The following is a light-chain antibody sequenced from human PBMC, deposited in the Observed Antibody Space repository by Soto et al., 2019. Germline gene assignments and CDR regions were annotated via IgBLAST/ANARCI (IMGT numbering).Light chain of an antibody. V-gene: IGKV3-20*01. CDR1: QGVSSSY. J-gene: IGKJ2*01. Sequence: EIVLTQSPGTLSLSPGERATLSCRASQGVSSSYLAWYQQKPGQAPRLLIYGSSSRAAGIPDRFRGSGTGTDFTLTIRRLEPEDFGVYYCQQYSDAPHTFGLGTKVDIK. CDR2: GSS. CDR3: QQYSDAPHT.